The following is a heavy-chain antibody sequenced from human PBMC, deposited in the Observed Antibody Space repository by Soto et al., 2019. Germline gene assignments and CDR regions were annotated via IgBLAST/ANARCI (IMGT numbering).Heavy chain of an antibody. CDR2: FDPEDGET. V-gene: IGHV1-24*01. CDR3: ATASRSPLLYFDWSPGSHAFHS. Sequence: GASVKVSCKVSGYTLTELSMHWVRQAPGKGLEWMGGFDPEDGETIYAQKFQGRVTMTEDTSTDTAYMELSSLRSEDTAVYYCATASRSPLLYFDWSPGSHAFHSWGQGTRVTVAS. D-gene: IGHD3-9*01. J-gene: IGHJ3*02. CDR1: GYTLTELS.